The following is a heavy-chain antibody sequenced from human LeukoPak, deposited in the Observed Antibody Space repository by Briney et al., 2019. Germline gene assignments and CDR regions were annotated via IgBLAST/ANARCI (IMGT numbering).Heavy chain of an antibody. J-gene: IGHJ4*02. CDR2: VYSSGST. Sequence: SETLSLTCTVSGGSVSSGTYYWTWIRHPPGKGLEWIGYVYSSGSTNYSPSLKSRVTMSLEMSKNQFSLKLSSVTAADTAVYYCARDSSSGYYRFDYWGQGTLVIVSS. D-gene: IGHD3-22*01. CDR3: ARDSSSGYYRFDY. CDR1: GGSVSSGTYY. V-gene: IGHV4-61*01.